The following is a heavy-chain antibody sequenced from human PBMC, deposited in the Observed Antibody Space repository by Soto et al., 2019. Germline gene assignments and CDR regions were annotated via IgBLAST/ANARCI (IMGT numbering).Heavy chain of an antibody. CDR2: IIPILNSP. D-gene: IGHD2-21*01. CDR3: AREAPYCTSATCPKFYDMDV. J-gene: IGHJ6*02. CDR1: GGTFGGYA. V-gene: IGHV1-69*13. Sequence: ASVKVSCKASGGTFGGYAITWVRRAPGQGLEWLGGIIPILNSPAYAQKFQAGVVITADEITNTAYMELNSLRFDDTAVYYCAREAPYCTSATCPKFYDMDVWGQGTTVTVSS.